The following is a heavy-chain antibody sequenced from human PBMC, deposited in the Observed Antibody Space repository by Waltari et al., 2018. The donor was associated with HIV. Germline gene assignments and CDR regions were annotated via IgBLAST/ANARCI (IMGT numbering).Heavy chain of an antibody. J-gene: IGHJ4*01. CDR2: VSAYNGNT. D-gene: IGHD2-2*01. CDR3: ARINCTSVSCYASLDY. V-gene: IGHV1-18*01. Sequence: QVQLVQSGAEVKKPGASVKVSCKASGYTFTSYGISWGRQAPGQGLEWMGWVSAYNGNTNYAQKLQGRVTMTTDTSTSTAYMGLRSLRSDDTAVYYCARINCTSVSCYASLDYWGHGTLVTVSS. CDR1: GYTFTSYG.